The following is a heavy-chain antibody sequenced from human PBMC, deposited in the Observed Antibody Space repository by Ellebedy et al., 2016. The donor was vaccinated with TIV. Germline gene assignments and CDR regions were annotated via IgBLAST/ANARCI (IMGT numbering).Heavy chain of an antibody. V-gene: IGHV4-39*01. CDR2: IYYNRRT. Sequence: SETLSLTXTVSGGSVMLPTHYWAWIRQPPGRGLEYMGTIYYNRRTYYNAALRSRITMSIDKSRNQHSLRLTSVTAADTAMYFCARSQNGRIDAFDLWGRGTTVNV. D-gene: IGHD1-1*01. CDR3: ARSQNGRIDAFDL. CDR1: GGSVMLPTHY. J-gene: IGHJ3*01.